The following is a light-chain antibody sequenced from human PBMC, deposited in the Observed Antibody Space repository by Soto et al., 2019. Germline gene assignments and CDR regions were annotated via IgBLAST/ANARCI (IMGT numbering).Light chain of an antibody. CDR3: ATWDSSLIAGV. J-gene: IGLJ2*01. CDR1: SSNIGNNF. V-gene: IGLV1-51*01. CDR2: DNN. Sequence: QSVLTQPPSVSAAPGQKVTISCSGSSSNIGNNFVSWYQHLPGTAPKLLIYDNNKRPSRIPDRFSGTKSGTSATLGITGLKTGDEAHYYCATWDSSLIAGVFGGGTKVTVL.